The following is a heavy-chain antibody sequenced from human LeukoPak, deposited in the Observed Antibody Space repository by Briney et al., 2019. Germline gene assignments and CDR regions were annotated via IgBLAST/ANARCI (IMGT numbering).Heavy chain of an antibody. J-gene: IGHJ3*02. Sequence: PSETLSLTCTVSGGSISSGDYYWSWIRQHPGKGLEWIEYIYYSGSTYYNPSLKSRLTISVDTSKNQFPLKLSSVTAADTAVYYCARDRVDSSGYSDAFDIWGQGTMVTVSS. D-gene: IGHD3-22*01. CDR2: IYYSGST. V-gene: IGHV4-31*03. CDR1: GGSISSGDYY. CDR3: ARDRVDSSGYSDAFDI.